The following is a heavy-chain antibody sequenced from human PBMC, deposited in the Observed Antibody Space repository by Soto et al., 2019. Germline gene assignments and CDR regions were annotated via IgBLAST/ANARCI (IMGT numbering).Heavy chain of an antibody. CDR1: GYTFASYF. Sequence: GASVKVSCKASGYTFASYFLHWVRQAPGQGLEWMGIINPGAGSTTYAQNFQGRVTMTSDTSTSTVFMELGSLRSDDTAVYYCARVTVNNVLAGPFDYWGQGTLVTVSS. CDR3: ARVTVNNVLAGPFDY. D-gene: IGHD3-9*01. CDR2: INPGAGST. J-gene: IGHJ4*02. V-gene: IGHV1-46*03.